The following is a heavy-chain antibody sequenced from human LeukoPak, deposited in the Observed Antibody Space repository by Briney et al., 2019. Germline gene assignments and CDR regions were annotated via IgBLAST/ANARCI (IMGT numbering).Heavy chain of an antibody. CDR3: ARRKWSTDAFDI. J-gene: IGHJ3*02. D-gene: IGHD2-15*01. Sequence: GGSLTLFCAPSGFTFSSYAMQWVRHARGEGVEWVAVISYDGSNKYYADSVKGRFTISRDNSKNTLYLQMNSLRAEDTAVYYCARRKWSTDAFDIWGQGTMVTVSS. CDR2: ISYDGSNK. CDR1: GFTFSSYA. V-gene: IGHV3-30-3*01.